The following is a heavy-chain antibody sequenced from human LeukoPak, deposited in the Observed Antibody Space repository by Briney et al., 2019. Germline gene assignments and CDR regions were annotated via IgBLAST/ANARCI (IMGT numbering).Heavy chain of an antibody. D-gene: IGHD3-9*01. CDR2: ISYDGSNK. CDR3: AKDIVLRYFDWLLMDTYYHGMDV. Sequence: GRSLRLSCAASGFTFSSYGMHWVRQAPGKGLEWVAVISYDGSNKYYADSVKGRFTISRDNSKNTLYLQMNSLRAEDTAVYYCAKDIVLRYFDWLLMDTYYHGMDVWGQGTTVTVSS. V-gene: IGHV3-30*18. CDR1: GFTFSSYG. J-gene: IGHJ6*02.